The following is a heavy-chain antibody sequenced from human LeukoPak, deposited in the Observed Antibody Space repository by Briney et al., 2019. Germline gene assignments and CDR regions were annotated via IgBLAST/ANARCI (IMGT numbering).Heavy chain of an antibody. CDR3: ARSGYSYDYLSAFDI. V-gene: IGHV4-34*01. D-gene: IGHD5-18*01. Sequence: SETLSLTCAVYGGSFSGYYWSWIRQPPGKGLEWIGEINHSGSTNYNPSLKSRVTISVDTSKNQFSLKLSSVTAADTAVYYCARSGYSYDYLSAFDIWGQGTMVTVSS. J-gene: IGHJ3*02. CDR2: INHSGST. CDR1: GGSFSGYY.